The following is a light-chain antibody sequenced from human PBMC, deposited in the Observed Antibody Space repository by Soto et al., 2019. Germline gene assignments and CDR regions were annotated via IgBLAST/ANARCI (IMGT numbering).Light chain of an antibody. CDR1: QSVSSNY. CDR2: GAS. CDR3: QQYGSSPLT. J-gene: IGKJ3*01. V-gene: IGKV3-20*01. Sequence: EIVLTQSPGPLSLSPGEMATLSCRASQSVSSNYFAWYQQRPGQGPRLLIYGASTRATGIPDRFSGSGSGTDFTLTISRLEPEDFAVYYCQQYGSSPLTFGPGTKVDIK.